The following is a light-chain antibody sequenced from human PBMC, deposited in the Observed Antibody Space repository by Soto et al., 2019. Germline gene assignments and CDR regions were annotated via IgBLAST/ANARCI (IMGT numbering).Light chain of an antibody. CDR2: GAS. V-gene: IGKV3-20*01. CDR3: QQYGSSGT. J-gene: IGKJ1*01. CDR1: QSVSNNY. Sequence: IVVTPSSGTLSLSPGERATPSCRASQSVSNNYLAWYQQKPGQAPRLLIYGASNRATGIPDRFSGSGSGTDFTLTISRLEPEDFAVYYCQQYGSSGTFGQGTKVDIK.